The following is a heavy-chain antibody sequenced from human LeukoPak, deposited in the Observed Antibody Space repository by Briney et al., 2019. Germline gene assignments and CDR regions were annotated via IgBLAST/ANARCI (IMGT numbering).Heavy chain of an antibody. D-gene: IGHD1-26*01. V-gene: IGHV3-30*04. CDR2: ISFDGKNK. CDR1: GFTFSAYA. CDR3: AGDSVGIRY. Sequence: PGRSLRLSCAASGFTFSAYAIHWVRQAPGKGLEWVAVISFDGKNKFYADSVKGRFTISRDNSKDTLSLQINSLRTEDTAVYYCAGDSVGIRYWGQGTLVTVSS. J-gene: IGHJ4*02.